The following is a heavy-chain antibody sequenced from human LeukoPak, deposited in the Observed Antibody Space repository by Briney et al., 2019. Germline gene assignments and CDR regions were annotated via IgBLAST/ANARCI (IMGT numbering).Heavy chain of an antibody. D-gene: IGHD3-16*02. V-gene: IGHV4-59*12. J-gene: IGHJ4*02. CDR2: IYYSGST. Sequence: KPSETLSLTCTVSGGSISSYYWSWIRQPPGKGLEWIGYIYYSGSTNYNPSLKSRVTISVDTSKNQFSLKLSSVTAADTAVYYCARLGYYDYVWGSYRYNYFDYWGQGTLVTVSS. CDR1: GGSISSYY. CDR3: ARLGYYDYVWGSYRYNYFDY.